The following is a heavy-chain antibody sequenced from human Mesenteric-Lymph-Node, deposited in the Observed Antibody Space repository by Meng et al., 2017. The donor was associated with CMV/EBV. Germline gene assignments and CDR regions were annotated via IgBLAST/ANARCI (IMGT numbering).Heavy chain of an antibody. J-gene: IGHJ5*02. D-gene: IGHD2-2*01. CDR3: ARMGRGVVPAAMGFDP. CDR2: ISYDGSNK. V-gene: IGHV3-30*04. CDR1: GFTFSSDA. Sequence: GFTFSSDAMHWVRQAPGKGLEWVAVISYDGSNKYYADSVKGRFTISRDNSKNTLYLQMNSLRAEDTAVYYCARMGRGVVPAAMGFDPWGQGTLVTVSS.